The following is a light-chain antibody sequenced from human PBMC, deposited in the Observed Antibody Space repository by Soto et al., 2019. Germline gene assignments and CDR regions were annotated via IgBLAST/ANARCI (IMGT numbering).Light chain of an antibody. Sequence: EIVLTQSPATLSLSPGERATLSCRASQSVSSNLAWYQQKPGQAPRLLIYGASTRATGIPARFSGSGSGTEFTLTISSLPSEDFEVYYCQQYNNWPRTFGQGTKVDIK. J-gene: IGKJ1*01. CDR3: QQYNNWPRT. CDR2: GAS. CDR1: QSVSSN. V-gene: IGKV3-15*01.